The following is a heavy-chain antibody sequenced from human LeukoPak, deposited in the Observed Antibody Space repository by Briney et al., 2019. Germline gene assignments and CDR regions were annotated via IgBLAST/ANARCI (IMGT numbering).Heavy chain of an antibody. J-gene: IGHJ3*02. CDR2: IYTSGST. V-gene: IGHV4-4*07. Sequence: SETLSLTCNVSGDSISSYYWSWIRQPAGKGLEWIGRIYTSGSTNYNPSLKSRVTMSVDTSKNQFSLKLSSVTAADTAVYFCARGPARIVGATGAFDIWGQGTMVTVSS. D-gene: IGHD1-26*01. CDR1: GDSISSYY. CDR3: ARGPARIVGATGAFDI.